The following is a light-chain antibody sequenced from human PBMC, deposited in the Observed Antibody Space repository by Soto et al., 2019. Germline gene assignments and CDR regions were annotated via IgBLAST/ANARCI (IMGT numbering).Light chain of an antibody. CDR3: QQYNSWPRT. Sequence: EIVMTQSPATLSVPPGERATPSCRASQSVSSNLAWYQQKPGQAPRLLIYGASTRATGIPARFSGSGSGTEFTLTISSLQSEDFAVYYCQQYNSWPRTFGKGTKVEIK. CDR1: QSVSSN. CDR2: GAS. J-gene: IGKJ1*01. V-gene: IGKV3-15*01.